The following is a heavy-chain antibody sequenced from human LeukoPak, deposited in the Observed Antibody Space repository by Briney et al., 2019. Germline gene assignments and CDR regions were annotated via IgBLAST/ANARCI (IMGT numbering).Heavy chain of an antibody. CDR3: ARWGKGYYGSGSSYYWDY. V-gene: IGHV3-11*04. CDR2: ISSSGSTK. CDR1: GFTFSDYY. Sequence: PGGSLRLSCAASGFTFSDYYMSWIRQAPGKGPEWVSYISSSGSTKYYADSVKGRFTISRDNAKNSLYLQMNILRAEDTAVYYCARWGKGYYGSGSSYYWDYWGQGTLVTVSS. J-gene: IGHJ4*02. D-gene: IGHD3-10*01.